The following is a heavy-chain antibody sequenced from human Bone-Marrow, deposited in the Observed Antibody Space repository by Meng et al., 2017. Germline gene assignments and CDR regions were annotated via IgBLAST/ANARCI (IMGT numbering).Heavy chain of an antibody. CDR3: ARGTRPLLFQH. CDR2: INHSGST. D-gene: IGHD1-1*01. Sequence: QQWGAGLLEASENLSLTCAVYGGSFSGYYWSLIRQPPGKGLEWIGEINHSGSTNYNPSLKSRVTISVDTSKNQFSLKLSSVTAADTAVYYCARGTRPLLFQHWGQGTLVTVSS. V-gene: IGHV4-34*01. CDR1: GGSFSGYY. J-gene: IGHJ1*01.